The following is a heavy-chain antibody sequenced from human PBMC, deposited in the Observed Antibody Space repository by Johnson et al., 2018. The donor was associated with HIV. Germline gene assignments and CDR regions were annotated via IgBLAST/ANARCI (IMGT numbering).Heavy chain of an antibody. V-gene: IGHV3-20*04. J-gene: IGHJ3*01. CDR3: AREGRYCSGGSCVNACDD. CDR2: INWNGGST. Sequence: VQLVESGGGVVRPGGSLRLSCAASGFTFDDYGMSWVRQAPGKGLEWVSGINWNGGSTGYADSVKGRFTISRDNAKNSLYLQMNSLRAEDTALYYCAREGRYCSGGSCVNACDDGGQGTMVTVCS. D-gene: IGHD2-15*01. CDR1: GFTFDDYG.